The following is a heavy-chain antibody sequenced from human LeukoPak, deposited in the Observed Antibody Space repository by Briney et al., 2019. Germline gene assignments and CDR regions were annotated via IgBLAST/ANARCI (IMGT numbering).Heavy chain of an antibody. CDR2: IYTSGST. D-gene: IGHD2-2*01. V-gene: IGHV4-4*07. J-gene: IGHJ3*02. CDR1: GGSINNYY. Sequence: PSETLSLTCTVSGGSINNYYWSWIRQPAGKGLELIGRIYTSGSTNYNPSLKSRVTMSVDTSKNQFSLKLSSVTAADTAVYYCARLRWSSNSCASRGAFDIWGQGTMVTVSS. CDR3: ARLRWSSNSCASRGAFDI.